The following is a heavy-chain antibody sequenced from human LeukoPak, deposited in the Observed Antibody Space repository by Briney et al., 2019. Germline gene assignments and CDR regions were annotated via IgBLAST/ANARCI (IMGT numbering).Heavy chain of an antibody. CDR2: INPSGGST. Sequence: ASVKVSCKASGYTFTSYYMHWVRQAPGQGLEWMGIINPSGGSTSYAQKFQGRVTMTRDMSTSTVYMELSSLRSEDTAVYYCARTTEGGYTYGYFYYYYMDVWGKGTTVTISS. V-gene: IGHV1-46*01. CDR3: ARTTEGGYTYGYFYYYYMDV. CDR1: GYTFTSYY. J-gene: IGHJ6*03. D-gene: IGHD5-18*01.